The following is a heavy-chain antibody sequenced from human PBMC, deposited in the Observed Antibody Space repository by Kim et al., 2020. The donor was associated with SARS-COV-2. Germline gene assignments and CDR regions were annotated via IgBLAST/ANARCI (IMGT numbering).Heavy chain of an antibody. V-gene: IGHV4-34*01. Sequence: SETLSLTCAVYGGSFSGYYWSWIRQPPGKGLEWIGEINHSGSTNYNPSLKSRVTISVDTSKNQFSLKRSSVTAADTAVYYCASVNGDTFSWGQGTLVTVSS. CDR2: INHSGST. CDR1: GGSFSGYY. D-gene: IGHD4-17*01. J-gene: IGHJ5*02. CDR3: ASVNGDTFS.